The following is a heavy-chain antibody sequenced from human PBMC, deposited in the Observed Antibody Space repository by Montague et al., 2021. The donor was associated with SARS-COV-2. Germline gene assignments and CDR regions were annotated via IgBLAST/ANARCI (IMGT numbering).Heavy chain of an antibody. CDR3: ARLGDGVVPSPILGVGPYYSYYYMDV. CDR2: IHPGGST. J-gene: IGHJ6*03. D-gene: IGHD3-10*01. Sequence: SETLSLTCAVSGGSFSTYSWNWIRQPPGKGLEWIGEIHPGGSTNYNPSLKSRVTISVDTSKNQFSLKLTSVSAADTAVYYCARLGDGVVPSPILGVGPYYSYYYMDVWGKGTTVTVSS. CDR1: GGSFSTYS. V-gene: IGHV4-34*01.